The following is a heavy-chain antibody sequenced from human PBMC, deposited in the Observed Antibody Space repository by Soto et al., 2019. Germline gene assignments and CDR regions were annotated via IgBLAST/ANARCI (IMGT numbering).Heavy chain of an antibody. CDR2: MNPNSGNT. J-gene: IGHJ3*02. D-gene: IGHD6-13*01. V-gene: IGHV1-8*01. CDR1: GYTFTSYD. Sequence: ASVKVSCKASGYTFTSYDINWVRQATGQGLEWMGWMNPNSGNTGYAQKFQGRVTMTRNTSISTAYMELSSLRSEDTAVYYCARDSSGYSSSWYSPGAFDIWGQGTMVTV. CDR3: ARDSSGYSSSWYSPGAFDI.